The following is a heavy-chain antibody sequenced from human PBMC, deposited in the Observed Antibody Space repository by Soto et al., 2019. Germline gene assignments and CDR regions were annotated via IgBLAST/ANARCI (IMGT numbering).Heavy chain of an antibody. Sequence: QVQLVESGGGVVQPGRSLRLSCAASGFSVSVDTVHWVRQAPGKGMEWVAVISSDRNHRYYTDSVKGRFAISRDTSTNTVFLQMSSLGPEDPAVYYCARWEQPLFDYWGQGTLVTVSS. J-gene: IGHJ4*02. D-gene: IGHD1-1*01. CDR3: ARWEQPLFDY. V-gene: IGHV3-30*09. CDR1: GFSVSVDT. CDR2: ISSDRNHR.